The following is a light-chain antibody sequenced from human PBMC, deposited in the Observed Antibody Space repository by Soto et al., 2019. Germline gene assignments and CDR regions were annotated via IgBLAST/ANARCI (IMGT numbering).Light chain of an antibody. CDR1: SSDIGDYNH. CDR2: EVN. V-gene: IGLV2-14*01. J-gene: IGLJ3*02. Sequence: QSALTQPASVSGSPGQSITISCTGTSSDIGDYNHVSWYQKYPGKAPKLMIYEVNNRPSGVSNRFSGSKSGNTASLTISGLQAEDEGDYYCSSWTSTTTPWVFGGGTKLTVL. CDR3: SSWTSTTTPWV.